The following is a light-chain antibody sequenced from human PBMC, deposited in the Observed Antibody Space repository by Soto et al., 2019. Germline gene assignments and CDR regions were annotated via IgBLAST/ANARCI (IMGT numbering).Light chain of an antibody. V-gene: IGKV3-11*01. CDR3: QQRSNWPLIT. CDR2: DAS. Sequence: DIVLTQSPGTLSLSPGERATLSCRASQSVSSYLAWYQQKPGQAPRLLIYDASNRATGIPARFSGSGSGTDFTLTISSLEPEDFAVYYCQQRSNWPLITFGQGTRLEIK. CDR1: QSVSSY. J-gene: IGKJ5*01.